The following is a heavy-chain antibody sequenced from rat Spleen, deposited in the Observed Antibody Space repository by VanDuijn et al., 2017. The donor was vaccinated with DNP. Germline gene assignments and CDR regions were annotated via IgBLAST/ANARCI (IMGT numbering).Heavy chain of an antibody. CDR2: INMGSGGT. J-gene: IGHJ3*01. CDR3: ARGSDGVWLAY. Sequence: QVQLQQSGAELAKPGSSVMISCRASGYTFTTYYIGWIKQTTRQGLEFIGYINMGSGGTNYNEKFKGKATLTVSKSSSTAFMQLRSLTPGDSEGYYCARGSDGVWLAYWGQGTLVTVSS. CDR1: GYTFTTYY. V-gene: IGHV1-43*01. D-gene: IGHD4-3*01.